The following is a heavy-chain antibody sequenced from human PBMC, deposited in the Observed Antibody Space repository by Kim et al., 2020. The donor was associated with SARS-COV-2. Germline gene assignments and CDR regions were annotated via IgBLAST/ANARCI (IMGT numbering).Heavy chain of an antibody. D-gene: IGHD4-17*01. V-gene: IGHV3-23*01. Sequence: DSVKGRFTISRDNSKNTLYLQMNSLRAEDTAVYYCAKLQYTVKRSPYFDYWGQGTLVTVSS. CDR3: AKLQYTVKRSPYFDY. J-gene: IGHJ4*02.